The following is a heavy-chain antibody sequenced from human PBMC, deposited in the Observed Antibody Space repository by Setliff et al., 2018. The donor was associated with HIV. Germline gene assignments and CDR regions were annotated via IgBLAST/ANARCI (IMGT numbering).Heavy chain of an antibody. D-gene: IGHD6-13*01. CDR2: IKQDGSEK. CDR3: ARDLVWPYSSRWYDAFDI. CDR1: GFTFSNYW. J-gene: IGHJ3*02. V-gene: IGHV3-7*03. Sequence: GGSLRLSCAASGFTFSNYWMDWVRQAPGKGLEWVATIKQDGSEKYYVDSVKGRFTISRDNAKNSLYLQMNSLRAEDTAVYYCARDLVWPYSSRWYDAFDIWGQGTMVTVSS.